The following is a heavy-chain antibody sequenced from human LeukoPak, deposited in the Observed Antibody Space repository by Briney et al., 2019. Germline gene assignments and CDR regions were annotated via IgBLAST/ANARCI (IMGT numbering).Heavy chain of an antibody. CDR3: ARARTYYDSSGSGY. D-gene: IGHD3-22*01. Sequence: PGGSRRLACAASGFTFNDYYMSWIRQAPGKGLEWVSYISSSSSYTNYADSVKGRFTISRDNAKNSLYLQMNSLRAEDTAVYYCARARTYYDSSGSGYWGQGTLVTVSS. J-gene: IGHJ4*02. V-gene: IGHV3-11*06. CDR1: GFTFNDYY. CDR2: ISSSSSYT.